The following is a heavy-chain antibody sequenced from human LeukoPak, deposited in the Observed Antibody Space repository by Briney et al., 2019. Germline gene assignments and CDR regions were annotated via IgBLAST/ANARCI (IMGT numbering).Heavy chain of an antibody. CDR2: IYGADTT. V-gene: IGHV3-66*01. Sequence: PGRSLRLSCAASGFTVSSNYMSWVRQAPGKGLEWVLVIYGADTTYYADSVKGRFTISRDSSKNTLYLQMNSLRVEDTAVYYCASRVRLAGTESGFDYWGQGTLVTVS. CDR3: ASRVRLAGTESGFDY. CDR1: GFTVSSNY. D-gene: IGHD6-19*01. J-gene: IGHJ4*02.